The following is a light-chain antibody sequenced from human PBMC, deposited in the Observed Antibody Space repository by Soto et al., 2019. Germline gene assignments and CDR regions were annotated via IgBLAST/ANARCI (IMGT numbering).Light chain of an antibody. V-gene: IGLV1-51*01. CDR1: SSNIGGNS. J-gene: IGLJ1*01. Sequence: QSVLTQPPSVSAAPGQKVTTSCSGSSSNIGGNSVSWYQQLPGTAPKLLNYDDNKRPSGIPDRFSGSKSGTSATLGITGFQTGDEADYYCGSWDSSLSAYVFGTGTKVTVL. CDR3: GSWDSSLSAYV. CDR2: DDN.